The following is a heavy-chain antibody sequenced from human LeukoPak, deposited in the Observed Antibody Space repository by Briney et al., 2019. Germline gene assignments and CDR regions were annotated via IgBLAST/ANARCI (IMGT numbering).Heavy chain of an antibody. D-gene: IGHD6-13*01. J-gene: IGHJ4*02. CDR1: GFTFSSYA. CDR3: AKDVAAAVTALFDY. CDR2: ISGSGGST. Sequence: GGSLRLSCTASGFTFSSYAMGWVRQAPGKGLEWVSAISGSGGSTYYADSVKGRFTISRDNSKNTLYLQMNSLRAEDTAVYYCAKDVAAAVTALFDYWGQGTLVTVSS. V-gene: IGHV3-23*01.